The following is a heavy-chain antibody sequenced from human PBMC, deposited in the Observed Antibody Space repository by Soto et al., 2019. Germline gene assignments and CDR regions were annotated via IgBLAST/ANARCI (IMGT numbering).Heavy chain of an antibody. Sequence: QVQLVQSGAEVKKPGASVKVSCKASGYTFTSYAMHWVRQAPGQRLAWMGWINAGNGNTNSSQEFQGRDTITRETTASTAYMELSSLRSEDTAVYYCAGDGADIVVVPAAIFYFDYWGQGTLVTVSS. D-gene: IGHD2-2*01. CDR2: INAGNGNT. CDR3: AGDGADIVVVPAAIFYFDY. CDR1: GYTFTSYA. J-gene: IGHJ4*02. V-gene: IGHV1-3*01.